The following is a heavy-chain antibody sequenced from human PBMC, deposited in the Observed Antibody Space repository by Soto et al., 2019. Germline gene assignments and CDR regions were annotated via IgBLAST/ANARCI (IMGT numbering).Heavy chain of an antibody. V-gene: IGHV1-18*01. Sequence: QVQLVQSGPELKKPGASVKVSCKSSGYSFSNYNFCWARQAPGQGLEWLGWISGYNGNTNYAQKLQGRVTLTTDSFTSTAYMELRSLRSDDTAIYYCARDKVWGGFDIWGQGTMVTVSS. D-gene: IGHD3-16*01. CDR3: ARDKVWGGFDI. J-gene: IGHJ3*02. CDR1: GYSFSNYN. CDR2: ISGYNGNT.